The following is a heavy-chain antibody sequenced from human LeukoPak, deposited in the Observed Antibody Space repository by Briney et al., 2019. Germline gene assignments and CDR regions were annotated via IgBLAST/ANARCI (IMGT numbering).Heavy chain of an antibody. V-gene: IGHV3-21*01. CDR1: GFTFSSYS. Sequence: GGSLRLSCAASGFTFSSYSMNWVRQAPGKGLEWVSSISSSSSHIYYADSVKGRFTIPRDNAKNSLYLQMNSLRAEDTAVYYCATSPVGLRYFDWPMGYDYWGQGTLVTVSS. J-gene: IGHJ4*02. D-gene: IGHD3-9*01. CDR2: ISSSSSHI. CDR3: ATSPVGLRYFDWPMGYDY.